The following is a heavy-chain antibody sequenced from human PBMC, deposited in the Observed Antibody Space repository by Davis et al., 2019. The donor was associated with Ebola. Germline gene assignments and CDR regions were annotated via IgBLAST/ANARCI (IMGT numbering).Heavy chain of an antibody. D-gene: IGHD1/OR15-1a*01. J-gene: IGHJ4*02. V-gene: IGHV1-69*13. Sequence: AASVKVSCKAVGGTLTSYAMTWVRQAPGQGLEWMGGIIPVFRTANYAQKFQGRVTIMADESTRTAYMELNGLRSEDTAVYYCVTENWYRFESWGQGTLVTVSS. CDR3: VTENWYRFES. CDR2: IIPVFRTA. CDR1: GGTLTSYA.